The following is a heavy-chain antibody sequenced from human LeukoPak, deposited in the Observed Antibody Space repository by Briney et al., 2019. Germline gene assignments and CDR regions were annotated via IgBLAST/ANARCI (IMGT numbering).Heavy chain of an antibody. J-gene: IGHJ4*02. CDR1: GFTFSSYS. V-gene: IGHV3-21*01. CDR3: ARDGMYSSSWITDY. Sequence: GGSLRLSCAASGFTFSSYSMNWVRQAPGKGLEWVSSISSSSSYIYYADSVKGRFTISRDNAKSSLYLQMNSLRAEDTAVYYCARDGMYSSSWITDYWGQGTLVTVSS. D-gene: IGHD6-13*01. CDR2: ISSSSSYI.